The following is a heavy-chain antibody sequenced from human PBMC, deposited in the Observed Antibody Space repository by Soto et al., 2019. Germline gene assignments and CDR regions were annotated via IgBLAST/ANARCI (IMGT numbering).Heavy chain of an antibody. J-gene: IGHJ4*02. CDR2: IIPIFGTA. CDR1: GGTFSSYA. Sequence: ASVKVSCKASGGTFSSYAISWVRQAPGQGLEWMGGIIPIFGTANYAQKFQGRVTITADESTSTAYMELSSLRSEDTAVYYCARGTPNYYDSSGYHPGFDYWGQGTLVTVSS. D-gene: IGHD3-22*01. V-gene: IGHV1-69*13. CDR3: ARGTPNYYDSSGYHPGFDY.